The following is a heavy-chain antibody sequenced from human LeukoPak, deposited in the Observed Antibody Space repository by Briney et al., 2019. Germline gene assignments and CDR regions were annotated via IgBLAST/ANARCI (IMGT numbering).Heavy chain of an antibody. CDR2: ITDSGDTT. CDR3: ATMNGYFAY. CDR1: GFTFSNSG. Sequence: GGSLRLSCAASGFTFSNSGMAWVRQTPRKGLEWVSAITDSGDTTYYADSVKGRFIISRDNSQSTLYLQMNSLRAEDTAMYYCATMNGYFAYWGQGTLVTVSS. V-gene: IGHV3-23*01. J-gene: IGHJ4*02. D-gene: IGHD2-8*01.